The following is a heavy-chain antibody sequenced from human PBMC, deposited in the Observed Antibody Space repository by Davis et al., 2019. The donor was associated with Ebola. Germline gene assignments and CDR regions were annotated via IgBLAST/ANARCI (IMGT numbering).Heavy chain of an antibody. CDR1: GFDFSPYT. Sequence: GGSLRPSCAASGFDFSPYTINWVRQAPGTGLEWVSSISSGANYIYDAVSVRGRFTISRDNAKNSLYLQMNSLAGEDTAVYYWARGSDSSVMDVWGQGATVSVSS. D-gene: IGHD6-13*01. V-gene: IGHV3-21*01. CDR2: ISSGANYI. CDR3: ARGSDSSVMDV. J-gene: IGHJ6*02.